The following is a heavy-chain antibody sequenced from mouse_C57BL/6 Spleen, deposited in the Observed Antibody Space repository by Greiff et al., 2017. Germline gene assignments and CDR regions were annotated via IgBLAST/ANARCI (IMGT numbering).Heavy chain of an antibody. D-gene: IGHD2-2*01. CDR3: ARGYGGYFDV. CDR2: IYPGDGDT. J-gene: IGHJ1*01. V-gene: IGHV1-82*01. Sequence: QVQLQQSGPELVKPGASVKISCKASGYAFSSSWMNWVKQRPGKGLEWIGRIYPGDGDTNYNGKFKGKATLTADKSSSTAYMQLSSLTSEDSAVYFCARGYGGYFDVWGAGTTVTVSS. CDR1: GYAFSSSW.